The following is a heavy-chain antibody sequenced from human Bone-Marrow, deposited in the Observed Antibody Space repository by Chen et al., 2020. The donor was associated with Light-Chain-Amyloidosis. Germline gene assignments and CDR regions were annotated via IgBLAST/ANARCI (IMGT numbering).Heavy chain of an antibody. CDR2: ICKEGSLQ. Sequence: QDQLLESGGGGGEGGGSLRLSCVASGIPFSNYDMHWVRPAPGKGLDSVALICKEGSLQNYADAFKGRFPLSRDNSQNTVYLQMNSLRTEDTAMYYCASNNGDHLAVFFQHWGQGTLVTASS. CDR1: GIPFSNYD. D-gene: IGHD2-8*01. J-gene: IGHJ1*01. V-gene: IGHV3-33*01. CDR3: ASNNGDHLAVFFQH.